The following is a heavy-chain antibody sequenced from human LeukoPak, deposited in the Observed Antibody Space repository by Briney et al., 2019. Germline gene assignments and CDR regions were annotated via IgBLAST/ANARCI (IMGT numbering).Heavy chain of an antibody. CDR1: GGSFSGYY. CDR2: INHSGST. Sequence: PSETLSLTCAVYGGSFSGYYWSWIRQPPGKGLEWIGEINHSGSTNYNPSLKSRVTMSVDTSKNQFSLKLSSVTAADTAVYYCARDGGYCSGNTCYNYFYYMDVWGKGTTVTISS. D-gene: IGHD2-15*01. CDR3: ARDGGYCSGNTCYNYFYYMDV. V-gene: IGHV4-34*01. J-gene: IGHJ6*03.